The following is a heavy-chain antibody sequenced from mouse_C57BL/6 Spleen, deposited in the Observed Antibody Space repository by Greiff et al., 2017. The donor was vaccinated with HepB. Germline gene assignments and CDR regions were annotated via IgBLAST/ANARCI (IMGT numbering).Heavy chain of an antibody. J-gene: IGHJ1*03. Sequence: QVQLQQPGAELVKPGASVKMSCKASGYTFTEYTIHWVKQRSGQGLEWIGWFYPGSGSIKYNEKFKDKATLTADKSSSTVYMELSRLTSEDSAVYFGARHGGYYYGSSWGYFDVWGTGTTVTVSS. CDR3: ARHGGYYYGSSWGYFDV. D-gene: IGHD1-1*01. CDR1: GYTFTEYT. V-gene: IGHV1-62-2*01. CDR2: FYPGSGSI.